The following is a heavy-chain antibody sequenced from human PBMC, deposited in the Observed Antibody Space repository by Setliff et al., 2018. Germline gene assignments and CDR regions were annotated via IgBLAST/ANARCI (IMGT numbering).Heavy chain of an antibody. D-gene: IGHD2-15*01. V-gene: IGHV1-69*13. CDR1: GGTFSSYA. Sequence: GASVKVSCKASGGTFSSYATSWVRQAPGQGLEWMGGIIPIFGTANYAQKFQGRVTITADESTSTAYMELSSLRSEDTAVYYCATPRSGIIDAFDIWGQGTMVTVSS. J-gene: IGHJ3*02. CDR2: IIPIFGTA. CDR3: ATPRSGIIDAFDI.